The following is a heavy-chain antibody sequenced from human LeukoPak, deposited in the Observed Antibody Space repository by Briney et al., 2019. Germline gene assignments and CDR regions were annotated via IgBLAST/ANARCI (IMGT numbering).Heavy chain of an antibody. CDR1: GYTFTSYY. J-gene: IGHJ5*02. CDR3: ARERSARCSGGSCYSGANWFDP. V-gene: IGHV1-46*01. D-gene: IGHD2-15*01. CDR2: INPSGGST. Sequence: SMKVSCKASGYTFTSYYMHWVRQAPGQGLEWMGIINPSGGSTSYAQKFQGRVTMTRDTSTSTVYMELSSLRSEDTAVYYCARERSARCSGGSCYSGANWFDPWGQGTLVTVSS.